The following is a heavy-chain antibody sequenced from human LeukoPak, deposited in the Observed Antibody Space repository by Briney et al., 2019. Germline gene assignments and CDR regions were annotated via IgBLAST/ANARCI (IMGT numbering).Heavy chain of an antibody. Sequence: GGSLRLSCAASGFTFNNYAMCWVRQAPGKGLEWVSAISGSGGSTYYADSVKGRFTISRDNSKTTLYLQMNSLRAEGTAVYYCAKGSSMVRGVISPGDFWGQGTLVTVSS. CDR2: ISGSGGST. D-gene: IGHD3-10*01. CDR3: AKGSSMVRGVISPGDF. J-gene: IGHJ4*02. V-gene: IGHV3-23*01. CDR1: GFTFNNYA.